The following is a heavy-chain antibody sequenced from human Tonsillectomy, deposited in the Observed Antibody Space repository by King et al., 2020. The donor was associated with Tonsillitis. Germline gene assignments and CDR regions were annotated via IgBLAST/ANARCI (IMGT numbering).Heavy chain of an antibody. V-gene: IGHV4-30-2*01. D-gene: IGHD2-15*01. Sequence: LQLQESGSGLVKPSQTLSLTCAVSGGSISSGGYSWSWIRQPPGKGLEWIGYIYHSGSTYSNPSLKSRVTISVDRSKNQFSLKLGSVTAADTAVYYCARGADIWGQGTMVTVSS. J-gene: IGHJ4*02. CDR3: ARGADI. CDR2: IYHSGST. CDR1: GGSISSGGYS.